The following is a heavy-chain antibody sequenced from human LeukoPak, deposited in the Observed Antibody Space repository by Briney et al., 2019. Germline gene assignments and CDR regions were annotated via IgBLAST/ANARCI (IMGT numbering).Heavy chain of an antibody. CDR3: ARRIAARQDFDS. CDR2: IYYSETT. J-gene: IGHJ4*02. CDR1: GGSISSYY. Sequence: SETLSLTCTVSGGSISSYYWSWIRQPPGKGLEWIGSIYYSETTYYNPSLKSRVTISVDTSKNQFSLKLSSVTATDTAVYYCARRIAARQDFDSWGQGTLVTVSS. V-gene: IGHV4-59*05. D-gene: IGHD6-6*01.